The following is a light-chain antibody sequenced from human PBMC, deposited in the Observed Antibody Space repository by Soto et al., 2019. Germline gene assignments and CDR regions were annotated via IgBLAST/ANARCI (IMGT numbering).Light chain of an antibody. V-gene: IGKV3-20*01. CDR1: QSVSSSY. CDR3: QHYGSSPGT. CDR2: GAS. Sequence: EIVLTQSPGTLSLSPGERATLSCRASQSVSSSYLAWYQQKPGQAPRLLIYGASSRATGIPDRFSGSGSGTDFTLIISRLEAEDFAVYYWQHYGSSPGTFGQGTKVEIK. J-gene: IGKJ1*01.